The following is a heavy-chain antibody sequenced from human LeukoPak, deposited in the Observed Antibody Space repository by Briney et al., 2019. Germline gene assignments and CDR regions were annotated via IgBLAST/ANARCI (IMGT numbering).Heavy chain of an antibody. J-gene: IGHJ4*02. D-gene: IGHD3-10*02. V-gene: IGHV3-21*01. Sequence: GGSLRLSCAASGFTFSSYGMNWVRQAPGKGLEWVSSISSSSSYISYADSVKGRFTISRDNAKNSLYLQMNNLRVEDTAVYYCARGRPLFEDYWGQGTLVTVSS. CDR2: ISSSSSYI. CDR1: GFTFSSYG. CDR3: ARGRPLFEDY.